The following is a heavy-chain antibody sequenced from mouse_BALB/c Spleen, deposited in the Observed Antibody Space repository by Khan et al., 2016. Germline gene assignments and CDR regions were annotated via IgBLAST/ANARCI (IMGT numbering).Heavy chain of an antibody. CDR2: ISYSGST. D-gene: IGHD2-4*01. Sequence: EVQLQESGPGLVKPSQSLSLTCTVTGYSITSDYAWNWIRQFPGNKLEWMGYISYSGSTSYNPSLKSRISITRDTSKNQFFLQFNSVTTEDTATYYCARWVITNYFDYWGQGTTLTVSS. CDR1: GYSITSDYA. J-gene: IGHJ2*01. V-gene: IGHV3-2*02. CDR3: ARWVITNYFDY.